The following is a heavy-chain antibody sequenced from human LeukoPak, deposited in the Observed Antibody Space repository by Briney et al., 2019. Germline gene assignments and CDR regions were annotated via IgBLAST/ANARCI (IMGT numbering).Heavy chain of an antibody. V-gene: IGHV4-59*01. CDR2: IYYSGST. CDR1: GGSISSYY. D-gene: IGHD3-16*01. CDR3: ARFTPQGYGWGGYNRFDP. Sequence: SETLSLTCTVSGGSISSYYWNWIWQTPGKGLEWIGYIYYSGSTNYNPSLKSRVTISVDTSKNQFSLNLTSVTAADTAVYYCARFTPQGYGWGGYNRFDPWGQGTLVTVSS. J-gene: IGHJ5*02.